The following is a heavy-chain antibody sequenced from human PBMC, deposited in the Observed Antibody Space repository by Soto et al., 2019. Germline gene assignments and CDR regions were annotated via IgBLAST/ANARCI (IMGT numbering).Heavy chain of an antibody. CDR2: ISSSSSYT. V-gene: IGHV3-11*06. CDR3: ARGAVVVPAAHPNDY. D-gene: IGHD2-2*01. CDR1: GFTFSDYY. Sequence: QVQLVESGGGLVKPGGSLRLSCAASGFTFSDYYMSWIRQAPGKGLEWVSYISSSSSYTNYADSVKGRFTISRDNPKNSLYLQMNSLRAEDTAVYYCARGAVVVPAAHPNDYWGQGTLVTVSS. J-gene: IGHJ4*02.